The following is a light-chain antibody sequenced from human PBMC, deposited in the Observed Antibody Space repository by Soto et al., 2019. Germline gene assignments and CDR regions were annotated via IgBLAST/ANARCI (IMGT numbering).Light chain of an antibody. CDR3: SSYTSSSSYV. V-gene: IGLV2-14*01. CDR2: DVS. J-gene: IGLJ1*01. CDR1: SSDVGGYNS. Sequence: QSVLTQPASVSGSPGQSITISCTGTSSDVGGYNSVSWYQQHPGKAPKLMIHDVSNRPSGVSNRFSGSKSGNTASLTISGLQAEDEADYYCSSYTSSSSYVFGSETKVTVL.